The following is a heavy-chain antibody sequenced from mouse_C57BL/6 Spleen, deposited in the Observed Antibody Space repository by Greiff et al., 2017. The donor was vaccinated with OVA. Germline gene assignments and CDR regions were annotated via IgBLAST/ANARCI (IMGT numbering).Heavy chain of an antibody. CDR1: GYAFSSSW. V-gene: IGHV1-82*01. CDR3: ARNGWEGAMDY. CDR2: IYPGDGDT. D-gene: IGHD1-2*01. J-gene: IGHJ4*01. Sequence: VKLMESGPELVKPGASVKISCKASGYAFSSSWMNWVKQRPGKGLEWIGRIYPGDGDTNYNGKFKGKATLTADKSSSTAYMQLSSLTSEDSAVYFCARNGWEGAMDYWGQGTSVTVSS.